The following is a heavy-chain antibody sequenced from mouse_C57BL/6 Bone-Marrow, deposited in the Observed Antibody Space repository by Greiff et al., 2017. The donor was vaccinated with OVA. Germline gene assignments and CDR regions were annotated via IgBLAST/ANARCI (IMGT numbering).Heavy chain of an antibody. Sequence: QVHVKQSGAELARPGASVKLSCKASGYTFTSYGISWVKQRTGQGLEWIGEIYPRSGNTYYNEKFKGKATLTADKSSSTAYMELRSLTSEDSAVYFCARGWPFAYWGQGTLVTVSA. D-gene: IGHD2-3*01. CDR1: GYTFTSYG. CDR3: ARGWPFAY. V-gene: IGHV1-81*01. J-gene: IGHJ3*01. CDR2: IYPRSGNT.